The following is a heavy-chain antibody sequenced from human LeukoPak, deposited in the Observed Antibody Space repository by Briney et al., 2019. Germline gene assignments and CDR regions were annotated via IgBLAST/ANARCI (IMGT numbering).Heavy chain of an antibody. CDR3: ARVYDTYYFDY. CDR1: GYSISSGYY. CDR2: IYHSGST. Sequence: SETLSLTCIVSGYSISSGYYWGWIRQPPGKGLEWIGSIYHSGSTYYNPSLKSRVTISVDTSKNQFSLKLSSVTAADTAVYYCARVYDTYYFDYWGQGTLVTVSS. D-gene: IGHD2/OR15-2a*01. J-gene: IGHJ4*02. V-gene: IGHV4-38-2*02.